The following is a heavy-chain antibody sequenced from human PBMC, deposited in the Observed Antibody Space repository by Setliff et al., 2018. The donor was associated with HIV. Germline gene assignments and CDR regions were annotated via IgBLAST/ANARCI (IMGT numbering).Heavy chain of an antibody. D-gene: IGHD5-12*01. CDR3: ARGIYRPWGGYSAFATDAFET. CDR2: IYYSGGT. J-gene: IGHJ3*02. CDR1: SGPISNGGFY. V-gene: IGHV4-31*03. Sequence: KPSETLSLTCTVASGPISNGGFYWSWIRHHPGKGLEWIGYIYYSGGTYYSPPLKSRVSMSIDTFKNQFSLNLTSVTAADTAVYYCARGIYRPWGGYSAFATDAFETWGQGTLVTVS.